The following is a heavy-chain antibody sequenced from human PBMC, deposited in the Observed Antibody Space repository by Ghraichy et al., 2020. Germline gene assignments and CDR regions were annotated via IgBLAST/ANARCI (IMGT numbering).Heavy chain of an antibody. J-gene: IGHJ4*02. Sequence: SETLSLTCAVYGGSFSGYYWSWIRQPPGKGLEWIGEINHSGSTNYNPSLKSRVTISVDTSKNQFSLKLSSVTAADTAVYYCARGLGVVPAAPGDYWGQGTLVTVSS. CDR1: GGSFSGYY. CDR3: ARGLGVVPAAPGDY. D-gene: IGHD2-2*01. CDR2: INHSGST. V-gene: IGHV4-34*01.